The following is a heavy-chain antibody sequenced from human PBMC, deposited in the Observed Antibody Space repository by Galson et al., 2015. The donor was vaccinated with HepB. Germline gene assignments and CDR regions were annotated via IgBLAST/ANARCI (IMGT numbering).Heavy chain of an antibody. CDR1: GGSVRSDESF. V-gene: IGHV4-61*08. D-gene: IGHD3-22*01. Sequence: LSLTCIVSGGSVRSDESFWTWIRQSPGKGLEWIGYISASGNKNYNPSLKSRVTISIDRSKNHFSLRLNSVTTTDTAIYFCARDTSVANYENMGGIWLDPWGQGTLVTVSS. CDR3: ARDTSVANYENMGGIWLDP. CDR2: ISASGNK. J-gene: IGHJ5*02.